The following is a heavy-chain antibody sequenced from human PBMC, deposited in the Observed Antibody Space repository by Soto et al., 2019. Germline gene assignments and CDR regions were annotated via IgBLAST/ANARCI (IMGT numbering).Heavy chain of an antibody. J-gene: IGHJ3*02. CDR1: GGFVSSGSYY. V-gene: IGHV4-34*01. D-gene: IGHD1-1*01. CDR2: LSHSGGT. Sequence: QVQLQQWGAGLLKPSETLSLTCAVYGGFVSSGSYYWSWIRQPPGKGLEWIGELSHSGGTHFNPSLKSRVTISVDTSKNQFSLKMSSVTAADTALYYCARAERGTATTVVYAFDIWGPGTMFTVSS. CDR3: ARAERGTATTVVYAFDI.